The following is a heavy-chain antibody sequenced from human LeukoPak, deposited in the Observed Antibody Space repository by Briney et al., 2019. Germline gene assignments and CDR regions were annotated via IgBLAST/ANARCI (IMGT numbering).Heavy chain of an antibody. D-gene: IGHD2-8*02. CDR2: ISSSSSYI. V-gene: IGHV3-21*01. CDR1: GFTFSSYS. CDR3: AREPAPWVLPPIVDGMDV. J-gene: IGHJ6*02. Sequence: PGGSLRLSCAASGFTFSSYSMNWVRQAPGKGLEWVSSISSSSSYIYYADSVKGRFTISRDNAKNSLYLQMNSLRAEDTAVYYCAREPAPWVLPPIVDGMDVWGQGTTVTVSS.